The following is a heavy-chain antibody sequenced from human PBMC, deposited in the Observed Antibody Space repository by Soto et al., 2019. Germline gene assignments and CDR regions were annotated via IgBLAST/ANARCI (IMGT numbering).Heavy chain of an antibody. D-gene: IGHD1-26*01. CDR3: AKNQGVELVPLATVDWFDP. CDR1: GFTFDNFG. J-gene: IGHJ5*02. Sequence: GGALRLSCAASGFTFDNFGMSWVRQAPGKGLEWISSISGSGFNKYYADSVKGRFTISRDNSKNTVYLELNNLRAEDTAVYHCAKNQGVELVPLATVDWFDPWGQGSVVTSPQ. CDR2: ISGSGFNK. V-gene: IGHV3-23*01.